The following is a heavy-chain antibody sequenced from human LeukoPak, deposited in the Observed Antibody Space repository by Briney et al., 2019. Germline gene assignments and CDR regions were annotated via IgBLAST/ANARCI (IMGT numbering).Heavy chain of an antibody. CDR3: ARGHQGAYDFWSGYVGVWFDP. CDR1: GGSFSGYY. D-gene: IGHD3-3*01. CDR2: INHSGST. Sequence: PSETLSLTCAVYGGSFSGYYWSWIRQPPGKGLEWIGEINHSGSTNYNPSLKSRVTISVDTSKNQFSLKLSSVTAADTAVYYCARGHQGAYDFWSGYVGVWFDPWGQGTLVTVSS. V-gene: IGHV4-34*01. J-gene: IGHJ5*02.